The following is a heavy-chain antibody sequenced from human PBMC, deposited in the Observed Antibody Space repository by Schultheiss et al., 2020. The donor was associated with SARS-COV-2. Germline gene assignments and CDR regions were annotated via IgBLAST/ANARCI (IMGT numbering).Heavy chain of an antibody. Sequence: SETLSLTCAVSGYSISSGYYWSWIRQPPGKGLEWIGYIYYSGSTYYNPSLKSRVTISVDTSKNQFSLKLSSVTAADTAVYYCARDLYDILTGSLEPLNYWGQGTLVTVSS. CDR2: IYYSGST. CDR1: GYSISSGYY. J-gene: IGHJ4*02. D-gene: IGHD3-9*01. V-gene: IGHV4-38-2*02. CDR3: ARDLYDILTGSLEPLNY.